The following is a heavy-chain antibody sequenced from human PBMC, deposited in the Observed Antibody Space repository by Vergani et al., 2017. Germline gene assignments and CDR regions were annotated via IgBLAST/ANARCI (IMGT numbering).Heavy chain of an antibody. V-gene: IGHV1-18*01. Sequence: QVQLVQSGAEVKKPGASVKVSCKTSGYTFTSYGVTWVRQAPGQGLEWMGWVSIYNGNTHYAQKLQGRVTMTTETSTSTAYMELRSRTSDATAVYYCAREAVLAVAEHWGQGTLVTVSS. CDR2: VSIYNGNT. J-gene: IGHJ1*01. D-gene: IGHD6-19*01. CDR1: GYTFTSYG. CDR3: AREAVLAVAEH.